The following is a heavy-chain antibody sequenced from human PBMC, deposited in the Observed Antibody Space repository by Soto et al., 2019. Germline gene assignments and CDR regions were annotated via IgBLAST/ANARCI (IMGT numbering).Heavy chain of an antibody. CDR2: ISRTSVI. V-gene: IGHV3-48*01. Sequence: SLRLSCAASGFTFSSYSMNWVRQAPGTGLEWVAYISRTSVIYYADSVKGRFTISRDNAKNSLYLQMNSLSVEDTAVYYCVRDPDSLDYWGQGNLVTVS. CDR1: GFTFSSYS. CDR3: VRDPDSLDY. J-gene: IGHJ4*02.